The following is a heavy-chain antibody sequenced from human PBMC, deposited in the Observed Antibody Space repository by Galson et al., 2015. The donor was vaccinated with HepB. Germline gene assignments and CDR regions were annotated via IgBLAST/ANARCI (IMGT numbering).Heavy chain of an antibody. CDR3: AKRRGRMFQFSNHYSYYAMDV. V-gene: IGHV3-23*01. D-gene: IGHD3-10*02. CDR1: GITITSYA. CDR2: IIGSGGST. J-gene: IGHJ6*02. Sequence: SLRLSCAASGITITSYAMSWVRQAPGEGLEWVSGIIGSGGSTYYADSVEGRFTISRDNSKNTLFLQMNNVRAEDTAVYYCAKRRGRMFQFSNHYSYYAMDVWGQGTTVTVSS.